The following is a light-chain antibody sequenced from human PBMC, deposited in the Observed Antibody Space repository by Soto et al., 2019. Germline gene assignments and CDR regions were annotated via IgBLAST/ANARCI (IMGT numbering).Light chain of an antibody. Sequence: QSVLTQSPSASASLGASVKLTCTLSSGHSSYAIAWHQQQPEKGPRYLMKLNSDGSHSKGDGIPDRFSGSSSGAARYLTISRLQSEDDADYCCQTWGTGIWVFGGGTKVTVL. V-gene: IGLV4-69*01. J-gene: IGLJ3*02. CDR3: QTWGTGIWV. CDR2: LNSDGSH. CDR1: SGHSSYA.